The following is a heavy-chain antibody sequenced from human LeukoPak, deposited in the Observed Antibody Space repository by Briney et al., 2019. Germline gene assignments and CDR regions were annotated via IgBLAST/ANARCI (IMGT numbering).Heavy chain of an antibody. J-gene: IGHJ4*02. D-gene: IGHD3/OR15-3a*01. V-gene: IGHV3-33*06. CDR3: AKDAQRGFDFSNSLES. CDR2: IWSDGTEK. Sequence: GGSLRLSCATSGVTFSHYGMHWVRQAPGKGQEWVAVIWSDGTEKYYGDSVKGRFTISRDNSKKTVYLQMNSLRVEDTAVYYCAKDAQRGFDFSNSLESWGQGTLVTVSS. CDR1: GVTFSHYG.